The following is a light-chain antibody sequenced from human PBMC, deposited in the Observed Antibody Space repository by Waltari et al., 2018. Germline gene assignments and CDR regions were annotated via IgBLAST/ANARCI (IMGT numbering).Light chain of an antibody. Sequence: QTVVTQEPSLTVSPGGTVTLTCASSTGAVTSGYYPNWFQQKPGQAPRALIYSTSYKHPWTPARFSCSLLGGKAALTRSGVQPEDEAEYYCLLYFGGTRVFGGGTKLTVL. V-gene: IGLV7-43*01. CDR1: TGAVTSGYY. CDR2: STS. CDR3: LLYFGGTRV. J-gene: IGLJ2*01.